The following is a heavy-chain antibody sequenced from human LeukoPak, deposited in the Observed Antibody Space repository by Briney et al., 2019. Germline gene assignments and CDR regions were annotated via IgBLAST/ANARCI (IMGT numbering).Heavy chain of an antibody. D-gene: IGHD1-26*01. CDR3: VRDRGTYRPIDY. Sequence: PGASLRLSCAASAFSLSAYNMNWVRQAPGKGLEWVSSISYTGTYIYYADSVKGRFTISRDNAQNSLYLQMNSLRAEDTAIYYCVRDRGTYRPIDYWGQGTLVTVSS. CDR2: ISYTGTYI. V-gene: IGHV3-21*04. CDR1: AFSLSAYN. J-gene: IGHJ4*02.